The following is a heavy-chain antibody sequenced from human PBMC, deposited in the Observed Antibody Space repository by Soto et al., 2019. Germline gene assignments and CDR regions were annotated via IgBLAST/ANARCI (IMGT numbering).Heavy chain of an antibody. CDR3: ARAFGRVAGTVRYYYYGMDV. CDR2: IWYDGSNK. Sequence: QVQLVESGGGVVQPGRSLRLSCAASGFTFSSYGMHWVRQAPGKGLEWVAVIWYDGSNKYYADSVKGRFTISRDNSKNTLYLRMNSRGAEDTAVYYCARAFGRVAGTVRYYYYGMDVWGQGTTVTVSS. D-gene: IGHD6-19*01. CDR1: GFTFSSYG. V-gene: IGHV3-33*01. J-gene: IGHJ6*02.